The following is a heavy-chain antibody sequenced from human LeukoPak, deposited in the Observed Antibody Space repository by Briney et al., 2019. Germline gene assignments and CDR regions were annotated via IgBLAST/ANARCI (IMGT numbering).Heavy chain of an antibody. CDR3: ARDPVQTRYSSGSC. D-gene: IGHD6-19*01. Sequence: GGSLRLSCAASGFTFSSYEMNWVRQAPGKGLEWVSYISSSGSTIYYADSVKGRFTISRDNSKNTLYLQMNSLRAEDTAVYYCARDPVQTRYSSGSCWGQGTLVTVSS. CDR1: GFTFSSYE. V-gene: IGHV3-48*03. J-gene: IGHJ4*02. CDR2: ISSSGSTI.